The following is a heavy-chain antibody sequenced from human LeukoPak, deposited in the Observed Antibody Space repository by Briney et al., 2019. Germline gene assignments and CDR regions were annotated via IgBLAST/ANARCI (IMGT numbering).Heavy chain of an antibody. Sequence: SETLSLTCTVSGDSISNYYWSWIRQPPGKGLEWIGYIYYSGSTNYNPSLKSRVTISVDTSKNQFSLKLSSVTAADTAVYYCARRRSGYGGYEDYWGQGTLVTVSS. CDR1: GDSISNYY. D-gene: IGHD5-12*01. V-gene: IGHV4-59*08. J-gene: IGHJ4*02. CDR2: IYYSGST. CDR3: ARRRSGYGGYEDY.